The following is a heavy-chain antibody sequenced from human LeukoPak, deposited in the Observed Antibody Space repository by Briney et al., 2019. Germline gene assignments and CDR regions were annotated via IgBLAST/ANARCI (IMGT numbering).Heavy chain of an antibody. J-gene: IGHJ4*02. Sequence: KTSETLSLTCAVYGGSFSGYYWSWIRQPPGKGLEWIGEINHSGSTNYNPSLKSRVTISVDTSKNQFSLKLSSVTAADTAVYYCARMFASGWFRYWGQGTLVTVSS. CDR3: ARMFASGWFRY. CDR2: INHSGST. CDR1: GGSFSGYY. V-gene: IGHV4-34*01. D-gene: IGHD6-19*01.